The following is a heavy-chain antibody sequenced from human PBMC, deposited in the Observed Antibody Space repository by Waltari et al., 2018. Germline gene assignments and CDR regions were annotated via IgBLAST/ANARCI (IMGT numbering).Heavy chain of an antibody. CDR2: INAGNGKT. V-gene: IGHV1-3*03. J-gene: IGHJ4*02. CDR1: GYTFTISA. Sequence: QVQLVQSGAEVKKHGASVQVSCQASGYTFTISAMHWLRQAPGQRRELMGWINAGNGKTKYSQEFQGRVTITRDTSASTAYMELSSLRSEDMAVYYCARGGHYYDSSGYNRRFDYWGQGTLVTVSS. CDR3: ARGGHYYDSSGYNRRFDY. D-gene: IGHD3-22*01.